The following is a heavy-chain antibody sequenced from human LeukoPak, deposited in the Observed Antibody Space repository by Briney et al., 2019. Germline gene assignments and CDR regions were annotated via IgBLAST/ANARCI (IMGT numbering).Heavy chain of an antibody. CDR2: IYYSGST. CDR3: ARNYYDYNGYFPLNLGH. J-gene: IGHJ4*02. CDR1: GGSISSYY. V-gene: IGHV4-59*08. Sequence: PSETLSLTCTVSGGSISSYYWSWIRQPPGKGLEWIGYIYYSGSTNYNPSLKSRVTISVDTSKNQFSLKLSSVTAADTAVYYCARNYYDYNGYFPLNLGHRGQGTLVTVSS. D-gene: IGHD3-22*01.